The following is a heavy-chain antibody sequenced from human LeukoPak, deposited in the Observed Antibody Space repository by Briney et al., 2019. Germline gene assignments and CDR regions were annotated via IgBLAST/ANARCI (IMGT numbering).Heavy chain of an antibody. D-gene: IGHD6-13*01. J-gene: IGHJ3*02. CDR2: IYYSGST. CDR3: ARKRGIAAALDAFDI. V-gene: IGHV4-39*07. CDR1: GGSISSSSYY. Sequence: SETLSLTCTVSGGSISSSSYYWGWIRQPPGRGLEWIGSIYYSGSTYYNPSLKSRVTISVDTSKNQFSLKLSPVTAADTAVYYCARKRGIAAALDAFDIWGQGTMVTVSS.